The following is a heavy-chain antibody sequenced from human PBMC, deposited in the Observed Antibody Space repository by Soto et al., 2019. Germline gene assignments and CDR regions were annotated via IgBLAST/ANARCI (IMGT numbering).Heavy chain of an antibody. D-gene: IGHD1-20*01. CDR2: IKPDGSEQ. CDR3: ARGNWNYYYGFDV. V-gene: IGHV3-7*01. Sequence: PGGSLRLSCAASEFTFDKYYMTCVRHAPGKGPEWVANIKPDGSEQYYVDSVKGRFTISRDNANNSLYLQMNSLRAEDTAVYFCARGNWNYYYGFDVWGQGTTVTVSS. J-gene: IGHJ6*02. CDR1: EFTFDKYY.